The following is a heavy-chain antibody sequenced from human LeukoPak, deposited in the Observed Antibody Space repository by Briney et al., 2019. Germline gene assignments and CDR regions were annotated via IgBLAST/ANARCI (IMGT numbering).Heavy chain of an antibody. CDR2: ISAYNGNT. V-gene: IGHV1-18*01. CDR3: ARTRPGKYGMDV. J-gene: IGHJ6*02. Sequence: ASVKVSCKASGYTFTSYGTSWVRPAPGQGRGWMGWISAYNGNTNYAQKLQGRVTMTTDTSTSTAYMELRSLRSDDTAVYYCARTRPGKYGMDVWGQGTTVTVSS. D-gene: IGHD6-6*01. CDR1: GYTFTSYG.